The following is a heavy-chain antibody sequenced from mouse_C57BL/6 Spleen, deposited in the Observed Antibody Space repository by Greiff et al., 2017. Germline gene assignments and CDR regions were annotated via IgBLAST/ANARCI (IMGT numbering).Heavy chain of an antibody. Sequence: VQLQQSGPELVKPGASVKISCKASGYAFSSSWMNWVQQRPGKGLEWIGRIYPGDGYTNYNGKFKGKATLTADKSSSTAYMQLSSMTSEYSAVYFCASTYDYDGDAMDYWGQGTSVTVSS. CDR2: IYPGDGYT. CDR3: ASTYDYDGDAMDY. D-gene: IGHD2-4*01. CDR1: GYAFSSSW. V-gene: IGHV1-82*01. J-gene: IGHJ4*01.